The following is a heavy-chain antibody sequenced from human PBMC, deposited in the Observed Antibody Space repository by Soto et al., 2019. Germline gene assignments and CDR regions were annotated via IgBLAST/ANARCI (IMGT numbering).Heavy chain of an antibody. V-gene: IGHV3-30*04. J-gene: IGHJ4*02. CDR3: AKGDPVAGPFDY. Sequence: QVQLVESGGGVVQPGRSLRLSCAASGFTFSHYAIHWVRQAPGKGLEWVAVVSYDGTTKYYADSVKGRFTISRDNFKNTLFLQMNSLGPEDTGVYYCAKGDPVAGPFDYWGQGTLVTVSS. CDR2: VSYDGTTK. D-gene: IGHD6-19*01. CDR1: GFTFSHYA.